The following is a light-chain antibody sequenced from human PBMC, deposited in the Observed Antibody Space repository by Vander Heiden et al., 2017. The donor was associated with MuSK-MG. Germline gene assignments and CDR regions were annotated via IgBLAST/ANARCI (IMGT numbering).Light chain of an antibody. J-gene: IGKJ2*01. CDR1: QSISSY. Sequence: IQMTQSPSSLSASVGDRVTITCRASQSISSYLNWYQQKPGKAPKLLIYAASSLQSGVPSRFSGSGSGTDFTLTISSLQPEDFATYYCQQSDSTPQTFGQGTKLEIK. CDR3: QQSDSTPQT. V-gene: IGKV1-39*01. CDR2: AAS.